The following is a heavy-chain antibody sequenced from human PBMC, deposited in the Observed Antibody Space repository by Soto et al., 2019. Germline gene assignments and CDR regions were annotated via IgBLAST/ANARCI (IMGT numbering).Heavy chain of an antibody. D-gene: IGHD5-12*01. J-gene: IGHJ6*01. V-gene: IGHV4-34*01. CDR2: INHSGST. CDR3: ARGQRDGYNPSYYYYYYGMDV. CDR1: GGCFSGYY. Sequence: SETLSLTCAVYGGCFSGYYWSWIRQPPGKGLEWIGEINHSGSTNYNPSLKSRVTISVDTSKNQFSLKLSSVTAADTAVYYCARGQRDGYNPSYYYYYYGMDVWGQGTTVTVSS.